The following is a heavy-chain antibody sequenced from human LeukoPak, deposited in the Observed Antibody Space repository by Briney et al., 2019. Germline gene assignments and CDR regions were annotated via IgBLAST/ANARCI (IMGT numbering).Heavy chain of an antibody. V-gene: IGHV3-53*01. CDR2: IYSGGTT. D-gene: IGHD2-2*01. J-gene: IGHJ3*02. CDR1: GFTVSNNY. Sequence: PGGSLCLSCAASGFTVSNNYWSWVRQAPGKGLEWVSLIYSGGTTYYNASLKSRFTISADNSKNTLSLQMSSMTVEDTAVYYWAGVCYPVPGAILNGAFDIWGQGTMVTVSS. CDR3: AGVCYPVPGAILNGAFDI.